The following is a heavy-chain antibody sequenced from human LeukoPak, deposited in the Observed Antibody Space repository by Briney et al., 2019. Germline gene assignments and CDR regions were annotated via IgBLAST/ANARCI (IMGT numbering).Heavy chain of an antibody. CDR1: GFTFSSYA. Sequence: GGSLRLSCAASGFTFSSYAMHWVRQAPGKGLEWVAVISYDGSNKYYADSVKGRFTISRDNSKNTLYLQMNSLRAEDTAVYYCASGGDPDYWGQGTLATVSS. CDR2: ISYDGSNK. CDR3: ASGGDPDY. V-gene: IGHV3-30-3*01. D-gene: IGHD2-21*02. J-gene: IGHJ4*02.